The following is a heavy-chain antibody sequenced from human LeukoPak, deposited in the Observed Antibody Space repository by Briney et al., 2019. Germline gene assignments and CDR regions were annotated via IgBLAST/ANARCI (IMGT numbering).Heavy chain of an antibody. J-gene: IGHJ3*01. V-gene: IGHV3-9*01. Sequence: GRSLRLSCEASGFRFDDYGMHWARQAPGNGLEWVSGIKWNSGDVGYADSVKGRFTISRDNAKNSLYLQMHSLRPEDTALYYCARDSVKWELLLAFDAFDVWGQGTMVTVSS. CDR3: ARDSVKWELLLAFDAFDV. CDR2: IKWNSGDV. CDR1: GFRFDDYG. D-gene: IGHD1-26*01.